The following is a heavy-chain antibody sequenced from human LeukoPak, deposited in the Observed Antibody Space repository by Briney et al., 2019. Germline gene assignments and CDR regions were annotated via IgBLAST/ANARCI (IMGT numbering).Heavy chain of an antibody. D-gene: IGHD2-15*01. V-gene: IGHV3-48*03. CDR1: GFTFSSYE. J-gene: IGHJ3*02. CDR2: ISSSGSTI. Sequence: PGGSLRLSCAASGFTFSSYEMNWVRQAPGKGLEWVSYISSSGSTIYYADSVKGRFTISRDNAKHSLYLQMNSRRAEDTAVYYCARDCGGGSCYGPYDAFDIWGQGTMVTVSS. CDR3: ARDCGGGSCYGPYDAFDI.